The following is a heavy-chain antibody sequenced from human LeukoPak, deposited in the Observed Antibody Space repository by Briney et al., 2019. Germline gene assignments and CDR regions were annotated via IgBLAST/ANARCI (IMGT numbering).Heavy chain of an antibody. V-gene: IGHV4-38-2*02. CDR2: IYHTGSA. CDR3: ARGDILTGYYNPAFDY. D-gene: IGHD3-9*01. CDR1: CYSISSGYF. Sequence: SETLSVTCNVSCYSISSGYFWGWIRQPPGKGLEWIASIYHTGSANYNPSLKSRVTISIDTSKNHFSLKLSSVTAADTAVYYCARGDILTGYYNPAFDYWGQGTLVTVSS. J-gene: IGHJ4*02.